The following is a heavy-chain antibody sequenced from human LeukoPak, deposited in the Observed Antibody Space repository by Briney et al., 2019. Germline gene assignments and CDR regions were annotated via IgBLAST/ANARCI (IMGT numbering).Heavy chain of an antibody. CDR3: ASPTLVVFDAFDI. J-gene: IGHJ3*02. Sequence: ASETLSLTCTVSGGSISSSNWWSWVRQPPGKGLEWIGEIYHSGSTNYNPSLKSRVTISVDKSKNQFSLKLSSVTAADTAVYYCASPTLVVFDAFDIWGQGTMVTVSS. CDR2: IYHSGST. V-gene: IGHV4-4*02. D-gene: IGHD2-2*01. CDR1: GGSISSSNW.